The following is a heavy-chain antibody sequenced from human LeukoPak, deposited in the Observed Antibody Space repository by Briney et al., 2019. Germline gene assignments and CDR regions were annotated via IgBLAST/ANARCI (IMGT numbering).Heavy chain of an antibody. CDR2: IRYDGSNK. CDR3: ARASDNYYYYYMDV. Sequence: PGRSLRLSCAASEFTFSSYGMHWVRQAPGKGLEWVAFIRYDGSNKYYADSVKGRFTVSRDNAKNSLYLQMNSLRAEDTAVYYCARASDNYYYYYMDVWGKGTTVTISS. D-gene: IGHD2-15*01. J-gene: IGHJ6*03. V-gene: IGHV3-33*01. CDR1: EFTFSSYG.